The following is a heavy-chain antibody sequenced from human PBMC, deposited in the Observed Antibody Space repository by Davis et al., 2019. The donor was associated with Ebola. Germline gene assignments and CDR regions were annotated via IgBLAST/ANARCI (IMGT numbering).Heavy chain of an antibody. CDR3: ARDPGGMSVARFDY. V-gene: IGHV1-18*01. D-gene: IGHD3-16*01. J-gene: IGHJ4*02. Sequence: ASVKVSCKASGYTFTSSGISWVRQAPGQGLEWMGWISAYNGNTNYAQKLQGRVTMTTDTSTSTAYLELRRLKSDDTAVYYCARDPGGMSVARFDYWGQGTLVTVSS. CDR1: GYTFTSSG. CDR2: ISAYNGNT.